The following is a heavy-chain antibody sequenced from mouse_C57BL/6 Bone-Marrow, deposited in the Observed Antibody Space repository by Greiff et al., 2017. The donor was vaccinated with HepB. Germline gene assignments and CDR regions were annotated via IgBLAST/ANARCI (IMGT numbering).Heavy chain of an antibody. D-gene: IGHD2-5*01. V-gene: IGHV10-1*01. Sequence: EVMLVESGGGLVQPKGSLKLSCAASGFSFNTYAMNWVRQAPGKGLEWVARIRSKSNNYATYYADSVKDRFTISRDDSESMLYLQMNNLKTEDTAMYYCVRLGYSKGFAYWGQGTLVTVSA. J-gene: IGHJ3*01. CDR1: GFSFNTYA. CDR2: IRSKSNNYAT. CDR3: VRLGYSKGFAY.